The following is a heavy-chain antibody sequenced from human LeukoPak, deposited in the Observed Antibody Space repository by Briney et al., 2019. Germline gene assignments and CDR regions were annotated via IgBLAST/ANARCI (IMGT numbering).Heavy chain of an antibody. J-gene: IGHJ2*01. CDR3: ALDRRGYSYGYLSHWYFDL. CDR1: GGTFTSYA. CDR2: IIPMFGPA. V-gene: IGHV1-69*06. D-gene: IGHD5-18*01. Sequence: ASVKVSCKASGGTFTSYAISWVRQAPGQGLEWMGGIIPMFGPANYAQKFQDRVTITADKSTSTAYMELSSLRSGDTAVYYCALDRRGYSYGYLSHWYFDLWGRGTLVIVSS.